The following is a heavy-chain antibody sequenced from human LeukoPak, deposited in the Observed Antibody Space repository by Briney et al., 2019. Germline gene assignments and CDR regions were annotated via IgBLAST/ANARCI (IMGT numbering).Heavy chain of an antibody. J-gene: IGHJ4*01. V-gene: IGHV4-38-2*02. Sequence: SETLSLTCTVSGYSICSDYYWGWIRQPPGKGLEWIGSIYHSGSTYYNPSLKSRVTTSVDTSKNQFSLKLSSVTAADTAVYYCARERVAAGTFLDYWGHGTLVTVSS. CDR1: GYSICSDYY. D-gene: IGHD6-13*01. CDR2: IYHSGST. CDR3: ARERVAAGTFLDY.